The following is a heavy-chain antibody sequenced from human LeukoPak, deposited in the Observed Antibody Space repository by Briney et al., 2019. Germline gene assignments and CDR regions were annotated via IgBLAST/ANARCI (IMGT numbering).Heavy chain of an antibody. Sequence: ASVKVSCKDSGYTFTSYGISWVRQAPGQGLEGMGWISAYNGNTNYAQKLQGRVTMTTDTSTSTAYMELRSLRSDDTAVYYCASIAVAGTRGGYYYYYMDVWGKGTTVTVSS. V-gene: IGHV1-18*01. D-gene: IGHD6-13*01. CDR1: GYTFTSYG. J-gene: IGHJ6*03. CDR2: ISAYNGNT. CDR3: ASIAVAGTRGGYYYYYMDV.